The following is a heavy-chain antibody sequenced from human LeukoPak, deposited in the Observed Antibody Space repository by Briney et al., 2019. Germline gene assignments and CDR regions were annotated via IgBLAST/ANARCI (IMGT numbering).Heavy chain of an antibody. CDR2: ISDYNGNT. CDR1: GYTFTSYG. D-gene: IGHD4-11*01. CDR3: ARDLYRDSLPVSWFDP. V-gene: IGHV1-18*01. Sequence: ASVKVSCKASGYTFTSYGISWVRQAPGQGLEWMGWISDYNGNTNYAQKLQGRVTMTTDTSTRTAYMELRSLRSDDTAVYHCARDLYRDSLPVSWFDPWGQGTLVTVAS. J-gene: IGHJ5*02.